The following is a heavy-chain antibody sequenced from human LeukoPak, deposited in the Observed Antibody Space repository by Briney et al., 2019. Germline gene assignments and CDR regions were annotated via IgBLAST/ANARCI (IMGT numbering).Heavy chain of an antibody. J-gene: IGHJ3*02. CDR3: ARDLVTVTKGFDI. V-gene: IGHV4-59*11. CDR2: ISHIGRT. CDR1: GDSFSSHY. D-gene: IGHD4-17*01. Sequence: SETLSLTCAVSGDSFSSHYWTWIRQSPGTGLEWIGYISHIGRTNYNPSLKSRVTISIDTSKNQFPLKLRSVTAADTAVYYCARDLVTVTKGFDIWGQGTMVSVSS.